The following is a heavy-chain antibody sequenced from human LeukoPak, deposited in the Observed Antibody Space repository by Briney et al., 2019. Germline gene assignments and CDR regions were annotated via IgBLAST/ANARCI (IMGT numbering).Heavy chain of an antibody. J-gene: IGHJ6*03. V-gene: IGHV4-59*11. CDR1: GGSISSHY. Sequence: PSETLSLTCTVSGGSISSHYWTWIRQSPVKGLEWIGDISNNGSTSYNPSLKSRVTISIDTSKNQFSLKLSSVTAADTAVYYCGRDALVGYFSHYYMDVWGKGTTVTVSS. CDR3: GRDALVGYFSHYYMDV. CDR2: ISNNGST. D-gene: IGHD2-15*01.